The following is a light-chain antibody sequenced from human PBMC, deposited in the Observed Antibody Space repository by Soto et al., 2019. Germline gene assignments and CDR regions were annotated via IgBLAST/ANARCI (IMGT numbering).Light chain of an antibody. Sequence: QSVLTQPPSASGSPGQSVTISCTGTSSDVGGYNYVSWYQQYPGRAPKLIINEVTKRPSGVPDRFSGSKSGNTASLTVSGLQAEDEADYFCSSYAASNNFYFVFGGGTKLTVL. CDR1: SSDVGGYNY. CDR2: EVT. J-gene: IGLJ3*02. V-gene: IGLV2-8*01. CDR3: SSYAASNNFYFV.